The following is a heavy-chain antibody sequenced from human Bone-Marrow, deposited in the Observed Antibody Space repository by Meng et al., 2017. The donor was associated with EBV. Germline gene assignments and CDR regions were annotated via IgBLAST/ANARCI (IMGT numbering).Heavy chain of an antibody. J-gene: IGHJ4*02. CDR1: GGSMSGSTW. CDR3: ARAGSMTQLDY. CDR2: ISQNGGT. Sequence: VHLQGSGPGLVKPSGTSSLTCAVSGGSMSGSTWWAWVRQPPGQGLEWIGEISQNGGTNYSPSLKSRVTISVDKSKNQFSLDLNSVAAADTAVYYCARAGSMTQLDYWGQGTLVTVFS. V-gene: IGHV4-4*02. D-gene: IGHD3-10*01.